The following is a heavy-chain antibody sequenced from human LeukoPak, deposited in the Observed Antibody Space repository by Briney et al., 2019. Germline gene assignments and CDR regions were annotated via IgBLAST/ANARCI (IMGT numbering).Heavy chain of an antibody. CDR1: GFTFSSYA. J-gene: IGHJ4*02. D-gene: IGHD4-17*01. Sequence: PGGSLCLSCAASGFTFSSYAMSWVRQAPGKGLEWVSAISGSGGSTYYADSVKGRFTISRDNSKNTLYLQMNSLRAEDTAVYYCAKAHHGDYFFYFDYWGQGTLVTVSS. V-gene: IGHV3-23*01. CDR3: AKAHHGDYFFYFDY. CDR2: ISGSGGST.